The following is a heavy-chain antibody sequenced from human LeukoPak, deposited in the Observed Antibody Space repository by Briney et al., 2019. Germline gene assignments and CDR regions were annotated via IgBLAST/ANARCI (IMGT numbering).Heavy chain of an antibody. D-gene: IGHD2-2*01. Sequence: SETLSLTCTVSGVSISSYYWSWIRQPPGKGLEWIGYIYYSGSTNYNPSLKSRVTISVDTSKNQFSLKLSSVTAADTAAYYCARESSSPVVPALRGYYGMDVWGQGTTVTVSS. CDR3: ARESSSPVVPALRGYYGMDV. J-gene: IGHJ6*02. CDR2: IYYSGST. CDR1: GVSISSYY. V-gene: IGHV4-59*01.